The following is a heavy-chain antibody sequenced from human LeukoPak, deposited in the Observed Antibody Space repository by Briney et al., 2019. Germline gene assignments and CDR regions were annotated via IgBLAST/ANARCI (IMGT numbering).Heavy chain of an antibody. CDR3: AGTMGPFYYYYGMDV. CDR1: GGSFSDYY. D-gene: IGHD3-10*01. V-gene: IGHV4-34*01. CDR2: INHSGST. Sequence: SSETLSLTCAIYGGSFSDYYWSWIRQPPGKGLEWIGEINHSGSTNYNPSLKSRVTISVDTSRNQFSLKLSSVTAADTAVYYCAGTMGPFYYYYGMDVWGQGTTVTVSS. J-gene: IGHJ6*02.